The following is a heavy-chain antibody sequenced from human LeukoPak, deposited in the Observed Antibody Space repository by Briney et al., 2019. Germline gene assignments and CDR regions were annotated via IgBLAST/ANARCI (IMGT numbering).Heavy chain of an antibody. CDR3: ARGYTSGWSNWFDP. Sequence: SSETLSLTCSVSGGSVSGYYWSWIRQPPGKGREWIGYIYYSGSINYNPSLKNRVTISVDTSNNQFSLKLSSVTAADTAVYYCARGYTSGWSNWFDPWGQGTLVTVSS. D-gene: IGHD6-13*01. J-gene: IGHJ5*02. CDR2: IYYSGSI. CDR1: GGSVSGYY. V-gene: IGHV4-59*02.